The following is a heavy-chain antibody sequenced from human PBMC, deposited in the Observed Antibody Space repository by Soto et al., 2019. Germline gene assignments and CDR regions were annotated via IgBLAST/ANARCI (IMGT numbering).Heavy chain of an antibody. CDR1: GFTFISYW. CDR3: ARDSGSYADD. Sequence: EVQLVESGGGLVQPGGSLRLSCAASGFTFISYWMHWVRQAPGKGLVWVSRINSGGSSTDYADSVKGRFTISRDNAKNTLYLQMTSLRAEDTAVYYCARDSGSYADDWGQGTLVTVSS. J-gene: IGHJ4*02. D-gene: IGHD1-26*01. V-gene: IGHV3-74*01. CDR2: INSGGSST.